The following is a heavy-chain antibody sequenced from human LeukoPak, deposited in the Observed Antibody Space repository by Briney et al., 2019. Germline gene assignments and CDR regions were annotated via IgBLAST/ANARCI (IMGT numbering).Heavy chain of an antibody. CDR2: ISSSGSTI. CDR3: ASYGDYVSYFEY. J-gene: IGHJ4*02. V-gene: IGHV3-48*03. CDR1: GFTFSSYE. Sequence: GGSLRLSCAASGFTFSSYEINWVRQAPGKGLEWVSYISSSGSTIYYADSVKGRFIISRDNAKKSLYLQMNSLRAEDTAVYYCASYGDYVSYFEYWGQGTLVTVSS. D-gene: IGHD4-17*01.